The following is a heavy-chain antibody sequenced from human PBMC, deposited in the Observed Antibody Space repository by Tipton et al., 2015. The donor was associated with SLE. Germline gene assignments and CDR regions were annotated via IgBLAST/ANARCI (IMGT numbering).Heavy chain of an antibody. D-gene: IGHD4-23*01. J-gene: IGHJ4*02. Sequence: TLSLTCTVSGYSISSGYYWGWIRQPPGKGLEWIGSIYHSGSTYYNPSLKSRVTISVDTSKNQFSLKLSSVTAADTAVYYCARIHRGGNDYWGQGTLVTVSS. CDR1: GYSISSGYY. CDR2: IYHSGST. CDR3: ARIHRGGNDY. V-gene: IGHV4-38-2*02.